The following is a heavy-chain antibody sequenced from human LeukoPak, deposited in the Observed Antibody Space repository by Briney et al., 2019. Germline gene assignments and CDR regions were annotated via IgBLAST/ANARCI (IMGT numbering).Heavy chain of an antibody. V-gene: IGHV3-23*01. Sequence: GGSLRLSCAASGFTFSSYATSWVRQAPGKGLEWVSAISGSGGSTYYADSVKGRFTISRDNSKNTLYLQMNSLRAEDTAVYYCAKEGRGYSSSRYHYWGQGTLVTVSS. D-gene: IGHD6-13*01. J-gene: IGHJ4*02. CDR1: GFTFSSYA. CDR3: AKEGRGYSSSRYHY. CDR2: ISGSGGST.